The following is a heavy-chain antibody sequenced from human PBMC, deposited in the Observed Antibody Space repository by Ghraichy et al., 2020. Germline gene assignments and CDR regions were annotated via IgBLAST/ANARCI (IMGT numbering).Heavy chain of an antibody. CDR2: IYYSGST. CDR3: ARAPVVVVAATRLYYYYGMDV. J-gene: IGHJ6*02. D-gene: IGHD2-15*01. V-gene: IGHV4-59*01. CDR1: GGSISSYY. Sequence: SETLSLTCTVSGGSISSYYWSWIRQPPGKGLEWIGYIYYSGSTNYNPSLKSRVTISVDTSKNQFSLKLSSVTAAATAVYYCARAPVVVVAATRLYYYYGMDVWGQVTTVTVSS.